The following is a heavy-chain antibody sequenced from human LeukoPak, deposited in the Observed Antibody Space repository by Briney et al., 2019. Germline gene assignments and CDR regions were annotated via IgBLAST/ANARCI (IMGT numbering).Heavy chain of an antibody. CDR3: AKAATGTRNAFDI. J-gene: IGHJ3*02. V-gene: IGHV3-23*01. CDR2: ISGSGDST. CDR1: GFTFSSYA. D-gene: IGHD6-13*01. Sequence: GGSLRLSCAASGFTFSSYAMSWVRQAPGKGLEWVSSISGSGDSTYYADSVKGRFTISRDNSKNTLYLQMNSLRAEDTAVYYCAKAATGTRNAFDIWGQGTMVTVSS.